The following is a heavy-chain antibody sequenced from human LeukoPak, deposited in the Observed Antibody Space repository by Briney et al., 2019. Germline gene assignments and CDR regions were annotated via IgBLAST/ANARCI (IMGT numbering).Heavy chain of an antibody. J-gene: IGHJ4*02. D-gene: IGHD1-14*01. Sequence: SETLSLTCTVSGGSISSHYWSWIRQPPGKGLEWNGYIYYSGSTNYNPSLKSRVTISVDTSKNQFSLKLSSVTAADTAVYYCARGVPPGYWGQGTLVTVSS. CDR2: IYYSGST. CDR3: ARGVPPGY. V-gene: IGHV4-59*11. CDR1: GGSISSHY.